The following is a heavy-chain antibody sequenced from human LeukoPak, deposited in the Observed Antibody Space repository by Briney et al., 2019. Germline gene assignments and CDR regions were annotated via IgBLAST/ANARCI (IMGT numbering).Heavy chain of an antibody. D-gene: IGHD3-10*01. J-gene: IGHJ5*02. CDR3: ARHLDYGSGSYLIGGWGDNNWFDP. CDR1: GGSISSGSYH. Sequence: PSETLSLTCTVSGGSISSGSYHWSWIRQPAGKGLEWIGRIYTSGSTNYNPSLKSRVTISVDTSKNQFSLKLSSVTAADTAVYYCARHLDYGSGSYLIGGWGDNNWFDPWGQGTLVTVSS. V-gene: IGHV4-61*02. CDR2: IYTSGST.